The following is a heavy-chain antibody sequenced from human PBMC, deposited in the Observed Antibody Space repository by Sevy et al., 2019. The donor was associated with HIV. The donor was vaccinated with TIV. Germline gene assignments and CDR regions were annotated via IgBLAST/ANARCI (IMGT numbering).Heavy chain of an antibody. J-gene: IGHJ4*02. CDR1: GFTFSDYY. CDR2: ISSSSSYT. Sequence: GGSLRLSCAASGFTFSDYYMSWIRQAPGKGLEWVSYISSSSSYTNYADSVKGRFTISRDNAKNSLYRQMNSLRAEDTAVYYCARSIAVVGVDYWGQGTLVTVSS. V-gene: IGHV3-11*06. D-gene: IGHD6-19*01. CDR3: ARSIAVVGVDY.